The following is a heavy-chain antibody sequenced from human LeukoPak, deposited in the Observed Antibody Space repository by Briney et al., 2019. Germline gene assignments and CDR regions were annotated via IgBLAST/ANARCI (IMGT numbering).Heavy chain of an antibody. Sequence: SETLSLTCAVYGGSFSGYYWSWIRQPPGKGLEWIGEIKHSGSTNYNPSLKSRVTISVDTSKNQFSLKLSSVTAADTAVYYCASWCDPDYYYGMDVWGQGTTVTVSS. CDR3: ASWCDPDYYYGMDV. J-gene: IGHJ6*02. CDR2: IKHSGST. V-gene: IGHV4-34*01. CDR1: GGSFSGYY. D-gene: IGHD4/OR15-4a*01.